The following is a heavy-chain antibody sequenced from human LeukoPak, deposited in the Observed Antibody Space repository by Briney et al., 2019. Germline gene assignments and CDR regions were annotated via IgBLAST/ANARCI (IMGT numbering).Heavy chain of an antibody. J-gene: IGHJ5*02. Sequence: SETLSLTCTVSGSSISSYYWSWIRQPPGKGLEWIGYIYYSGSTNYNPSLKSRVTISVDTSKNQFSLKLSSVTAADTAVYYCARGFGMGRLDPWGQGTLVTVSS. CDR2: IYYSGST. CDR3: ARGFGMGRLDP. CDR1: GSSISSYY. D-gene: IGHD3-10*01. V-gene: IGHV4-59*01.